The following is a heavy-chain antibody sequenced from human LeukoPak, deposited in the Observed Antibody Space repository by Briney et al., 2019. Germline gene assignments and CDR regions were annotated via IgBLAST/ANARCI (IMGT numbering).Heavy chain of an antibody. D-gene: IGHD2-2*01. CDR2: IRQDGSEK. CDR3: ARDRCSSTSCYVTY. Sequence: GGSLRLSCAASGFTFSNYWMTWVRQAPGRGLEWVANIRQDGSEKYYVDSVKGRFTISRDNAKNSLYLQMNSLRAEDTAVYYCARDRCSSTSCYVTYWGQGTLVTVSS. J-gene: IGHJ4*02. CDR1: GFTFSNYW. V-gene: IGHV3-7*01.